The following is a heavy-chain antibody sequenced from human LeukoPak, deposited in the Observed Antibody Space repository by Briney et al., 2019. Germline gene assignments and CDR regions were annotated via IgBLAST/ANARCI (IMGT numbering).Heavy chain of an antibody. CDR1: GFTFSSFA. CDR2: ISYDGSDQ. J-gene: IGHJ4*02. D-gene: IGHD1-14*01. CDR3: ARDHHEDSYSDF. V-gene: IGHV3-30*04. Sequence: GGSLRLSCAASGFTFSSFAIGWGRQAPDKRLGWVAVISYDGSDQDYADSVKDRSTISRDTPKTTLYLQMNSLRPENTAVYTFARDHHEDSYSDFWGQETRVTVSS.